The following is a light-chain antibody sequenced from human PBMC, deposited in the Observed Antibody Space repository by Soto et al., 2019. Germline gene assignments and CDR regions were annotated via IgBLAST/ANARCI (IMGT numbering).Light chain of an antibody. CDR2: GAS. J-gene: IGKJ5*01. CDR1: QSVSSSY. V-gene: IGKV3-20*01. Sequence: EIVLTQSPGTLSLSPGERATLSCRASQSVSSSYLAWYQQKPGQAPRLLIYGASHRATGIPDRFSGSGSGTDFTLTISSLQPDDFATYYCQQYNSYSITFGQGTRLEIK. CDR3: QQYNSYSIT.